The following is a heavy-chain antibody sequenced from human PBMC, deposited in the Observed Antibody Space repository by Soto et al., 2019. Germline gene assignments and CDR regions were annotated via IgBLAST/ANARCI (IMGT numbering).Heavy chain of an antibody. CDR1: GFTFSSYA. V-gene: IGHV3-23*01. CDR2: ISGSGGST. CDR3: AKRNTAMVPIAYGMDV. J-gene: IGHJ6*02. Sequence: VGSLRLSCAASGFTFSSYAMSWVRQAPGKGLEWVSAISGSGGSTYYADSVKGRFTISRDNSKNTLYLQMNSLRAEDTAVYYCAKRNTAMVPIAYGMDVWGQGTTVTVSS. D-gene: IGHD5-18*01.